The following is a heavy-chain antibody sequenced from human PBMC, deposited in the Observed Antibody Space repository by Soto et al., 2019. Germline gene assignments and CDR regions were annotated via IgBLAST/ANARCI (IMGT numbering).Heavy chain of an antibody. D-gene: IGHD5-12*01. Sequence: PSETLSLTCTVSGGSISSYYWSWIRQPPGKGLEWLGYIYYSGSTNYNPSLKSRVTISVDTSKNQFSLKLSSVTAADTAVYYCARAVDGYNYYPWYFDLWGRGTLVTVSS. CDR2: IYYSGST. V-gene: IGHV4-59*01. J-gene: IGHJ2*01. CDR1: GGSISSYY. CDR3: ARAVDGYNYYPWYFDL.